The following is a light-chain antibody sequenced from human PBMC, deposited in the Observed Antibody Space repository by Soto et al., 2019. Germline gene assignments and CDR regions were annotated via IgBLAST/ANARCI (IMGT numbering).Light chain of an antibody. Sequence: QSVLTQPPSVSGAPGQRVTISCTGSSSNIGATYDVQWYQQLPGTAPKLLIYGNSNRPSVVPDRFSGSKSGTSDYLAITGLQADVEADCYCQSYDSSLSAHYVFGTGTKLNVL. V-gene: IGLV1-40*01. CDR2: GNS. CDR3: QSYDSSLSAHYV. CDR1: SSNIGATYD. J-gene: IGLJ1*01.